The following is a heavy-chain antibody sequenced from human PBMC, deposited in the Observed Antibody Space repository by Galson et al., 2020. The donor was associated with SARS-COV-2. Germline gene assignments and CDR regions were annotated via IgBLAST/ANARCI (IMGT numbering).Heavy chain of an antibody. D-gene: IGHD3-22*01. CDR3: AQGGWITMIGVSLTYFDY. CDR2: IIPIFGTA. V-gene: IGHV1-69*13. Sequence: SVKVSCKASGGTFSSYAISWVRQAPGQGLEWMGGIIPIFGTANYAQKFQGRVTITADESTSTAYMELSSLRSEDMAVYYCAQGGWITMIGVSLTYFDYWGQGTLVTVSS. J-gene: IGHJ4*02. CDR1: GGTFSSYA.